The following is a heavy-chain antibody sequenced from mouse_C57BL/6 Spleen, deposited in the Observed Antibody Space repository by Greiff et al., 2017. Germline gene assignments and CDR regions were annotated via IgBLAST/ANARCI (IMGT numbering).Heavy chain of an antibody. CDR2: IYPGDGDT. Sequence: VKLMESGAELVKPGASVKISCKASGYAFSSYWMNWVKQRPGKGLEWIGQIYPGDGDTNYNGKFKGKATLTADKSSSTAYMQLSSLTSEDSAVXFCARGDSNYGYFDVWGTGTTVTVSS. V-gene: IGHV1-80*01. D-gene: IGHD2-5*01. CDR1: GYAFSSYW. J-gene: IGHJ1*03. CDR3: ARGDSNYGYFDV.